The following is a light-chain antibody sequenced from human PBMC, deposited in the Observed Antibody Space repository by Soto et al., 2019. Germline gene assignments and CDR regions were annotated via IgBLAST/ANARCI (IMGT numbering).Light chain of an antibody. V-gene: IGKV1-5*03. CDR2: KAS. Sequence: DIQMTQSPSTLSASVGDRVTITCRASQSISSWLAWYQQKPGKAPKLLIYKASSLESGVPSRFSGSGSGTEFTLTSSRLQPDDFATYYHQQYNSYLTFGQGTKVEIK. CDR3: QQYNSYLT. CDR1: QSISSW. J-gene: IGKJ1*01.